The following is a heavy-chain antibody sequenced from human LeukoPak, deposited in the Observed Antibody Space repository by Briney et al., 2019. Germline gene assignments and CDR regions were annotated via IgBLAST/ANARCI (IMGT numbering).Heavy chain of an antibody. CDR3: ARDGTYDSSAYYPDY. J-gene: IGHJ4*02. D-gene: IGHD3-22*01. Sequence: ASVKVSCKASGYTFTSYDINWVRQAPGQGLEWMAWINPNSGATTYAQKFQGRVTMTRDTSISTAYMELSRLRSDDTAVYYCARDGTYDSSAYYPDYWGQGTLVTVPS. CDR2: INPNSGAT. V-gene: IGHV1-2*02. CDR1: GYTFTSYD.